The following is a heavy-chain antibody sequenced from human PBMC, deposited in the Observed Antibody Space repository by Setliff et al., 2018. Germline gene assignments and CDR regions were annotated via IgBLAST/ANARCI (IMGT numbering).Heavy chain of an antibody. Sequence: PGESLKISCKGSGFTFTTDWIAWVRQKPGKGLEWVGIMFPANSDTRYSPSFQGQVTISADKSISTAYLQWSSLKASDTAMYYCARSRSSSPWNNWFDPWGQGTLVTVSS. CDR1: GFTFTTDW. CDR2: MFPANSDT. D-gene: IGHD6-6*01. V-gene: IGHV5-51*01. J-gene: IGHJ5*02. CDR3: ARSRSSSPWNNWFDP.